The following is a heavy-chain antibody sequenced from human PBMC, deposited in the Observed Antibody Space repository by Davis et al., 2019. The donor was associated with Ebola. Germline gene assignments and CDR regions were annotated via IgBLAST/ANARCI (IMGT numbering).Heavy chain of an antibody. CDR3: ARGRRLGYCRSTSCYCGGSCYSRFDY. Sequence: SETLSLTCAVHGGSFSGYYWSWIRQPPGKGLEWIGEINHSGSTNYNPSLKIRVTISVDTSKNQFSLKLISVTAADTAVYYCARGRRLGYCRSTSCYCGGSCYSRFDYWGQGTLVTVSS. D-gene: IGHD2-2*01. V-gene: IGHV4-34*01. J-gene: IGHJ4*02. CDR1: GGSFSGYY. CDR2: INHSGST.